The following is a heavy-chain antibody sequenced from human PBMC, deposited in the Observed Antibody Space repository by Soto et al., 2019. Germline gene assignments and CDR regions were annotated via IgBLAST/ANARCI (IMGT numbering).Heavy chain of an antibody. CDR2: ISYDGSNK. Sequence: QVQLVESGGGVVQPGRSLRLSCAASGFTLSSYGMHWVRQAPGKGLEWVAVISYDGSNKYYADSVKGRFTISRDNSKNTLYLQMNSLRAEDTAVYYCASRIDSSSWVEYFQHWGQGTLVTVSS. V-gene: IGHV3-30*03. CDR3: ASRIDSSSWVEYFQH. J-gene: IGHJ1*01. CDR1: GFTLSSYG. D-gene: IGHD6-13*01.